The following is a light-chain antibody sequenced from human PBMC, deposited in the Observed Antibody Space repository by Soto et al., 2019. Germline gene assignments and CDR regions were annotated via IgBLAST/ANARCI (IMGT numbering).Light chain of an antibody. J-gene: IGKJ1*01. CDR3: QQYGSSPQT. V-gene: IGKV3-20*01. CDR1: QYVSVRF. CDR2: GAS. Sequence: EIVLTQSPGTLSLSPGESATLSCRASQYVSVRFLAWYQQKPCQAPRLLIYGASDRATGIPDRFTGSGSGTDFTLTINRLEPEDFAVYFWQQYGSSPQTFGQGTKVEIK.